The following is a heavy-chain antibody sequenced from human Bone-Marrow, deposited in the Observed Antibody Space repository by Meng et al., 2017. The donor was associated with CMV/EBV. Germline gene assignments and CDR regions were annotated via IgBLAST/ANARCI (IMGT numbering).Heavy chain of an antibody. CDR1: GFTVSSNY. Sequence: PGGSLRLSCAASGFTVSSNYMSWVRQAPGNGLEWVSVLYTNGGTDYGDSVKGRFTISRDKSKNTLYLQMSSLRVEDTAVYYCVRDLWLWGQGTLVTVSS. J-gene: IGHJ4*02. CDR2: LYTNGGT. D-gene: IGHD5-12*01. V-gene: IGHV3-66*03. CDR3: VRDLWL.